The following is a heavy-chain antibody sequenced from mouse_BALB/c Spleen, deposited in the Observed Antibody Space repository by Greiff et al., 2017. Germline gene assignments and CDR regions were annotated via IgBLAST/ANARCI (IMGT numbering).Heavy chain of an antibody. Sequence: EVQLQQSGPELVKPGASMKISCKASGYSFTGYTMNWVKQSHGKNLEWIGLINPYNGGTSYNQKFKGKATLTVDKSSSTAYMELLSLTSEDSAVYYCARSLHRYDALYYAMDYWGQGTSVTVSS. J-gene: IGHJ4*01. CDR1: GYSFTGYT. CDR2: INPYNGGT. V-gene: IGHV1-18*01. CDR3: ARSLHRYDALYYAMDY. D-gene: IGHD2-14*01.